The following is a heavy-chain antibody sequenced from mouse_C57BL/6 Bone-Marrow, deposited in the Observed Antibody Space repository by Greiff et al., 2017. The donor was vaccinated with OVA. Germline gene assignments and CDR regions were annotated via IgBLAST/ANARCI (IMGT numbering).Heavy chain of an antibody. D-gene: IGHD1-1*01. CDR3: ARHYYGSSYSYFDY. CDR1: GYTFTSYG. Sequence: EVQGVESGAELVRPGSSVKMSCKTSGYTFTSYGINWVKQRPGQGLEWIGYIYIGNGYTEYNEKFKGKATLTSDTSSSTAYMQLSSLTSEDSAIYFCARHYYGSSYSYFDYWGQGTTLTVSS. CDR2: IYIGNGYT. V-gene: IGHV1-58*01. J-gene: IGHJ2*01.